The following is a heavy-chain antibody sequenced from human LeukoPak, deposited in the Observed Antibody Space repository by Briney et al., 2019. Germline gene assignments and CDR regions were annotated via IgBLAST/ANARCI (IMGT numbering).Heavy chain of an antibody. CDR2: VTNSGAST. J-gene: IGHJ4*02. CDR3: AKEIRNSSSWTFDC. Sequence: GGSLRLSCAASGFTFSTYAMTWVRQAPGKGLEWVSSVTNSGASTFYADSVKGRFTISRDNSKNTVYLQMNSLRAEDTALYYCAKEIRNSSSWTFDCWGQGTLVTVSS. D-gene: IGHD6-13*01. V-gene: IGHV3-23*01. CDR1: GFTFSTYA.